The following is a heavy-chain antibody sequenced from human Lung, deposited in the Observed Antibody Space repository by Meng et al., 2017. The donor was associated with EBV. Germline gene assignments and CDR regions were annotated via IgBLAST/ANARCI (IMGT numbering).Heavy chain of an antibody. CDR3: ARDQTYYYASGAAGY. V-gene: IGHV1-18*01. Sequence: QVQLVQSGTEVKKPGASVKVSCKASGYTFINYGINWVRQAPGQGLEWVGWISGYNGNTNYAQKFQGRVTMTTETSTNTAYMELRSLKSDDTAVYYCARDQTYYYASGAAGYWGQGTLVTVSS. CDR1: GYTFINYG. J-gene: IGHJ4*02. D-gene: IGHD3-10*01. CDR2: ISGYNGNT.